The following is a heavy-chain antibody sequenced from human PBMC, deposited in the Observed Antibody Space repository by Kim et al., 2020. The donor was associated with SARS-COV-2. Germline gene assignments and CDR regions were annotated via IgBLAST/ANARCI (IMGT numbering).Heavy chain of an antibody. J-gene: IGHJ6*03. D-gene: IGHD3-3*01. CDR3: ARGIFGVVIIPYYYYYMDV. V-gene: IGHV4-39*01. CDR1: GGSISSNDYY. CDR2: ISYSGRT. Sequence: SETLSLTCTVSGGSISSNDYYWDWIRQPPGKGLEWIGSISYSGRTYYNPSLKSRVTISVDTSKNQISLKLSCVTAADTGVYYCARGIFGVVIIPYYYYYMDVWGKGTTVTVSS.